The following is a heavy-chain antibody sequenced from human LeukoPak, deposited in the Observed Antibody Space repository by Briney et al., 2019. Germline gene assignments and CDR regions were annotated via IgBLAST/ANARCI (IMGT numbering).Heavy chain of an antibody. Sequence: GGSLRLSCAASGFTFSSYSIIWVRQAPGKGLEWVSSISSSSSYRYYADSVKGRFTISRDNAKNSLYLQMNSLRAEDTAVYYCAKDRERTGFDYWGQGTLVTVSS. CDR3: AKDRERTGFDY. CDR1: GFTFSSYS. V-gene: IGHV3-21*04. J-gene: IGHJ4*02. D-gene: IGHD7-27*01. CDR2: ISSSSSYR.